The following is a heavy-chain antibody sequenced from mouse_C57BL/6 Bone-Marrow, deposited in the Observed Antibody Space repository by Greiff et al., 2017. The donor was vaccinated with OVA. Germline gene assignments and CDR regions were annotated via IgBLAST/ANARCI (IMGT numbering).Heavy chain of an antibody. V-gene: IGHV2-2*01. CDR3: ARSGAYYGSSTRAMDY. J-gene: IGHJ4*01. CDR1: GFSLTSYG. D-gene: IGHD1-1*01. CDR2: IWSGGNT. Sequence: QVQVVESGPGLVQPSQSLSITCTVSGFSLTSYGVHWVRQSPGQGLEWLGVIWSGGNTDDNAGVISRQSISKDNSKSQVFFKMNSLQADDTAIYYWARSGAYYGSSTRAMDYWGQGTSVTVSS.